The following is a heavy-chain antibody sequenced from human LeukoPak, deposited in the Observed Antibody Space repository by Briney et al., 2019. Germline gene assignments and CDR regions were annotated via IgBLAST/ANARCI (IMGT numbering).Heavy chain of an antibody. Sequence: ASVKVSCKASGYTFTSYGISWVRQAPGQGLEWMGWISAYNGNTNYAQKLQGRVTMTTDTSTSTAYMELRSLRSDDTAVYYCARGSYDFWSGADAFDIWGQGTMVTVSS. V-gene: IGHV1-18*01. CDR2: ISAYNGNT. J-gene: IGHJ3*02. CDR1: GYTFTSYG. CDR3: ARGSYDFWSGADAFDI. D-gene: IGHD3-3*01.